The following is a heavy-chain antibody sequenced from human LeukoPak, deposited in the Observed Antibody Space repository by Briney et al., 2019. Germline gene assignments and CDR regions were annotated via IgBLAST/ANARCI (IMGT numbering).Heavy chain of an antibody. CDR1: GYSISSGYY. CDR2: IYHSGST. J-gene: IGHJ4*02. D-gene: IGHD4-17*01. V-gene: IGHV4-38-2*02. CDR3: ARALYGDYVY. Sequence: SETLSLTCTVSGYSISSGYYWGWIRQPPGKGLEWIGSIYHSGSTYYNPSLKSRVTISVDTSKNQFSLKLSSVTAADTAVYYCARALYGDYVYWGQGTLVTVSS.